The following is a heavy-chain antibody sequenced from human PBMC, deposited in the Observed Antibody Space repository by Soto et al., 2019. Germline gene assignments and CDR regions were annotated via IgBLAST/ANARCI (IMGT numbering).Heavy chain of an antibody. J-gene: IGHJ4*02. CDR2: IYSGGST. CDR3: SKDRSIAVPYYFAY. D-gene: IGHD6-19*01. CDR1: GSTVSSNY. V-gene: IGHV3-53*01. Sequence: GSLRLSCAASGSTVSSNYMSWGRQAPGKGLEWVSVIYSGGSTYYADSVKGRFTISRDNSKNTLYLQMNSLRAEDTAVYYFSKDRSIAVPYYFAYSGQGTLVTVTS.